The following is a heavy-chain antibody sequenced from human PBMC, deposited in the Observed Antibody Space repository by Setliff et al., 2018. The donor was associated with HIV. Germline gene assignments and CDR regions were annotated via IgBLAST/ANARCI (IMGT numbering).Heavy chain of an antibody. CDR3: ARGESFYDSSGQYFQN. V-gene: IGHV3-72*01. CDR1: GFTFSDYY. Sequence: PGGSLRLSCAASGFTFSDYYMDWVRQAPGKGLEWVGRTRNKANTYTTKYAASVKGRFTISRDDSKNSLYLQMNSLKTEDTAVYFCARGESFYDSSGQYFQNWGQGTLVTVSS. J-gene: IGHJ1*01. CDR2: TRNKANTYTT. D-gene: IGHD3-22*01.